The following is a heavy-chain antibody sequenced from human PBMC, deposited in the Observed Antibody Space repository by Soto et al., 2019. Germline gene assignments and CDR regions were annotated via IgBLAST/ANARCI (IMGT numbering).Heavy chain of an antibody. CDR2: LKPDNGGT. J-gene: IGHJ6*02. Sequence: QVQLVQSGAEVKPPGASVKVSCKASGYTFTGHYMHWVRQVSGRRLEFLGWLKPDNGGTYYAPKFQGSVTFTRDTSNTIAYMEMSGLHSDDTAVYFCARDLCPLGSGSPCPTFGMDVWGQGTTVAVTS. CDR1: GYTFTGHY. CDR3: ARDLCPLGSGSPCPTFGMDV. D-gene: IGHD3-10*01. V-gene: IGHV1-2*02.